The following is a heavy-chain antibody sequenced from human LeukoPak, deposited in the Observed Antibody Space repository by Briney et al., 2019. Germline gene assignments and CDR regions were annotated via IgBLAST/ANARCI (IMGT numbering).Heavy chain of an antibody. CDR3: ARGDRYYYHYTGSYALDV. CDR1: GGSTSSGSYY. CDR2: IYTSGST. J-gene: IGHJ3*01. D-gene: IGHD3-10*01. Sequence: SETLSLTCTVSGGSTSSGSYYWSWIRQPAGKGLEWIGRIYTSGSTNYNPSLKSRVTISVDTPKNQFSLKLSSVTAADTAVYYCARGDRYYYHYTGSYALDVWGQGTRVTVSS. V-gene: IGHV4-61*02.